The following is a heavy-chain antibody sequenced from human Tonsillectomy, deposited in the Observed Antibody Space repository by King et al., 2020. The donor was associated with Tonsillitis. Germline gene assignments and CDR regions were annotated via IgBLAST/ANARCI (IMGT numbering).Heavy chain of an antibody. Sequence: VQLVESGGVVVQPGGSLRLSCASSGFTFDDYTMHWVRQAPGKGLEWVSLISWDGGSTYYADSVKGRFTISRDNSKNSLYLQMNSLRTEDTALYYCAKDIRSDLDQQWLYAFYISGQGTIVTASS. V-gene: IGHV3-43*01. CDR1: GFTFDDYT. CDR2: ISWDGGST. D-gene: IGHD6-19*01. CDR3: AKDIRSDLDQQWLYAFYI. J-gene: IGHJ3*02.